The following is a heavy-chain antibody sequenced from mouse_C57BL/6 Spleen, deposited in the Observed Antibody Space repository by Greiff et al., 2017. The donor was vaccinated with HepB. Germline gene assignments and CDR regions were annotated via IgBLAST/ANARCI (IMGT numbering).Heavy chain of an antibody. CDR2: IYPSDSDT. CDR3: ARRRGYDGYFDV. D-gene: IGHD3-2*02. V-gene: IGHV1-61*01. CDR1: GYTFTSYW. Sequence: QVQLQQPGAELVRPGSSVKLSCQASGYTFTSYWMYSVKQRPGQGLAWIGNIYPSDSDTHYNQKFKDKATLTVDKSSSTAYMQLSSLTSEDSAVYYCARRRGYDGYFDVWGKGTTVTVSS. J-gene: IGHJ1*03.